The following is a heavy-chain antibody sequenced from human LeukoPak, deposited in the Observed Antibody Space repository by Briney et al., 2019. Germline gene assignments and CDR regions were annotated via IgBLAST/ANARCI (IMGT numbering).Heavy chain of an antibody. CDR1: GFTFSSYW. D-gene: IGHD3-3*01. V-gene: IGHV3-7*01. CDR3: AREYYDFWSGYFDY. J-gene: IGHJ4*02. Sequence: GGSLRLSCAASGFTFSSYWMSWVRQAPGKGLEWVANIKQDGSEKYYVDSVKGRFTISRDNAKNSLYLQMYSLRAEDTAVYYCAREYYDFWSGYFDYWGQGTLVTVSS. CDR2: IKQDGSEK.